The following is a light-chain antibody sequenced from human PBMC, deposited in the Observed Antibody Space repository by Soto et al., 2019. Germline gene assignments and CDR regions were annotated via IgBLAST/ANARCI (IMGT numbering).Light chain of an antibody. V-gene: IGKV3-15*01. CDR2: SAS. CDR3: QQYNYWWT. Sequence: EVVMTQSPATRSVSPGERATLSCRASQSVTSNLAWYQQKPGQAPRLLIYSASARATGVPARFSGSGSGTEFTLTISSLQSEDFGVYYCQQYNYWWTFGQGTKVEI. CDR1: QSVTSN. J-gene: IGKJ1*01.